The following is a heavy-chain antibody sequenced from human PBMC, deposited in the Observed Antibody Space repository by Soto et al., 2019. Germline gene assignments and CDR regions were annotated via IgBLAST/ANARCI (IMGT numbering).Heavy chain of an antibody. CDR2: INPSGGST. V-gene: IGHV1-46*03. CDR1: GYTFTSYY. D-gene: IGHD3-3*01. CDR3: ARTDTYDFWSGYYTGFPLDFDY. J-gene: IGHJ4*02. Sequence: ASVKVSCKASGYTFTSYYMHWVRQAPGQGLEWMGIINPSGGSTSYAQKFQGRVTMTRDTSTSTVYMELSSLRSEDTAVYYCARTDTYDFWSGYYTGFPLDFDYWGQGTLVTVSS.